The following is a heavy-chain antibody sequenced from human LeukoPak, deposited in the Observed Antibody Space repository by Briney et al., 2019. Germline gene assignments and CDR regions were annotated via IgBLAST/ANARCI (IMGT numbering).Heavy chain of an antibody. CDR1: GYTFNGYG. J-gene: IGHJ4*02. D-gene: IGHD3-10*01. CDR3: ARDIATMVRGVILY. Sequence: ASVKVSCKASGYTFNGYGISWVRQAPGQGLEWMGWINPNSGGTNYAQKFQGRVTMTRDTSISTAYMELSRLRSDDTAVYYCARDIATMVRGVILYWGQGTLVTVSS. CDR2: INPNSGGT. V-gene: IGHV1-2*02.